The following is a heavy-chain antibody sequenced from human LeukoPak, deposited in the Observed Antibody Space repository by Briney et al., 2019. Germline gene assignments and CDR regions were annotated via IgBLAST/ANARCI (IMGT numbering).Heavy chain of an antibody. D-gene: IGHD2-2*01. CDR2: INPNSGGT. J-gene: IGHJ6*03. V-gene: IGHV1-2*02. CDR1: GYTFTGYY. Sequence: ASVKVSCKASGYTFTGYYMHWVRQAPGQGLEWMGWINPNSGGTNYAQKFQGRVTMTRDTSISTAYLELSRLRSDDTAVYYCARDSDIVVVPAAPDYYYYYMDVWGKGTTVTVSS. CDR3: ARDSDIVVVPAAPDYYYYYMDV.